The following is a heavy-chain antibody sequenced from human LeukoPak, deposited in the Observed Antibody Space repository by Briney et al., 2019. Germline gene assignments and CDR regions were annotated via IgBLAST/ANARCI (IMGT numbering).Heavy chain of an antibody. CDR3: ARRLTGYNSGYDY. CDR2: ISSTGVST. CDR1: GFTFSSYA. J-gene: IGHJ4*02. V-gene: IGHV3-64*01. Sequence: GGSLRLSCAASGFTFSSYATHWVRQAPGKGLEYVSAISSTGVSTYYANSVKGRFTISRDNSKNTLYLQMDSLRVEDMAVYYCARRLTGYNSGYDYWGQGTLVTVSS. D-gene: IGHD6-19*01.